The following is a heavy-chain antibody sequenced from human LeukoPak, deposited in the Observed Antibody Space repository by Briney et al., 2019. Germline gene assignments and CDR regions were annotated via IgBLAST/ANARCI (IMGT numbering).Heavy chain of an antibody. J-gene: IGHJ5*02. Sequence: GASVKVSCKASEYTFTNYHMHWVRQAPGQGLEWMGIINPSGGSTNYAQKFQGRVTMTRDMSTNTVYMQLSSLRSEDTAVYYCAREAVTISALVRTQTTKRPHRFDPWGQGTLVTVSS. V-gene: IGHV1-46*01. CDR3: AREAVTISALVRTQTTKRPHRFDP. CDR2: INPSGGST. CDR1: EYTFTNYH. D-gene: IGHD3-3*01.